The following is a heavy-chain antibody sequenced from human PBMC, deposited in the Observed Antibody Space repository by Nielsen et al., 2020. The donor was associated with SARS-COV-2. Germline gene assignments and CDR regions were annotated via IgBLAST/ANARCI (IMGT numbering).Heavy chain of an antibody. Sequence: SVKVSCKASGYTFTSYGISWVRQAPGQGLEWMGWISAYNGNTNYAQKLQGRVTMTTDTSTSTAYMELRSLRSDDTAVYYCARRSSSSWYTPYYYYGMDVWGQGTTVTVSS. CDR1: GYTFTSYG. D-gene: IGHD6-13*01. J-gene: IGHJ6*02. V-gene: IGHV1-18*01. CDR3: ARRSSSSWYTPYYYYGMDV. CDR2: ISAYNGNT.